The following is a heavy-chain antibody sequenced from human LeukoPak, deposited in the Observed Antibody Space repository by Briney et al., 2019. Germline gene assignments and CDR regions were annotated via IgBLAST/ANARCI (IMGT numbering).Heavy chain of an antibody. J-gene: IGHJ4*02. V-gene: IGHV1-18*01. CDR2: ISAYNGNT. Sequence: ASVKVSCKASGYTFTSYGISWGRQAPGQRLKWMGWISAYNGNTNYAHKLQGRVTMTTATSTSTAYMELRSLRSDDTAVYYCARVGGVWCGELLLGYWGQGTLVTVSS. CDR1: GYTFTSYG. CDR3: ARVGGVWCGELLLGY. D-gene: IGHD3-10*01.